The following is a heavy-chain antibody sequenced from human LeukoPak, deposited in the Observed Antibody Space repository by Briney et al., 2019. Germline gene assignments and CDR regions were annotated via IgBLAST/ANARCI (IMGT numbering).Heavy chain of an antibody. CDR1: GFTFSSYA. CDR3: ARGRSITLLRGVAMSDGFDI. CDR2: TDTSGRYV. V-gene: IGHV3-21*06. D-gene: IGHD3-10*01. Sequence: GGSPRLSCAASGFTFSSYAMSWVRQAPGKGLEWVSFTDTSGRYVYYGDSVKGRFTISRDNAKNLLFLQMNGLRAEDTALYYCARGRSITLLRGVAMSDGFDIWGQGAMVAV. J-gene: IGHJ3*02.